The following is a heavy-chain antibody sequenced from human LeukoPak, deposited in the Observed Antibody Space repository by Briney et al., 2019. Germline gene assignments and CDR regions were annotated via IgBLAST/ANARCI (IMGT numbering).Heavy chain of an antibody. D-gene: IGHD6-6*01. V-gene: IGHV1-69*13. CDR3: AKAHSSVSRPVYYYYYMDV. CDR2: IIPIFGTA. Sequence: SVKVSCKASGGTFSSYAISWVRQAPGQGLEWMGGIIPIFGTANYAQKFQGRVTITADESTSTAYMELSSLRSEDTAVYYCAKAHSSVSRPVYYYYYMDVWGKGTTVAVSS. CDR1: GGTFSSYA. J-gene: IGHJ6*03.